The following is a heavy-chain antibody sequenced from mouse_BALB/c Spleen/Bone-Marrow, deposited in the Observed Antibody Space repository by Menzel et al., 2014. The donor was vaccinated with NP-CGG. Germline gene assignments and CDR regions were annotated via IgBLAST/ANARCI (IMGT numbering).Heavy chain of an antibody. CDR1: GFSLNNIY. CDR3: ARGPGYGSNL. Sequence: LEESGGRLVTPGTPLTLTCTASGFSLNNIYMSWVRQAPGKGLEYIGIISVSGDTYYATWAKGRFTISKTSTTVDLKITSPTTEDTATYFCARGPGYGSNLWGQGTLVTVS. D-gene: IGHD1-1*02. V-gene: IGHV5-6-5*01. CDR2: ISVSGDT. J-gene: IGHJ3*02.